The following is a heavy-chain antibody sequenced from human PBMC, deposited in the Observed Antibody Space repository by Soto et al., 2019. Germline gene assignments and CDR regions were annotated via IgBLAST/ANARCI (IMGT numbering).Heavy chain of an antibody. Sequence: ASVKVSCKASGYTFTGYYMHWVRQAPGQGLEWMGWINPKSGGTNYAQKFQGRVTMTRDTSISPAYMELSRLRPDDTAVYYWARELLGPTANGGCFGPWDKVPLVTVSS. CDR1: GYTFTGYY. D-gene: IGHD3-16*01. V-gene: IGHV1-2*02. CDR3: ARELLGPTANGGCFGP. CDR2: INPKSGGT. J-gene: IGHJ5*02.